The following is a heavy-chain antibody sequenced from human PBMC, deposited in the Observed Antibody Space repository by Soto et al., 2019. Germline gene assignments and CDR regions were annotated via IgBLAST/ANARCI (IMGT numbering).Heavy chain of an antibody. D-gene: IGHD6-19*01. Sequence: LRLSCAASGFTFSSSAMNWVRQAPGEGLEWVSIISGSGATAYFSDSVKGRFTISRDNSKNTLYLHMNSLRVEDTALYYCAKDPQWLVPGYYFDSWGQGTLVTVSS. V-gene: IGHV3-23*01. CDR3: AKDPQWLVPGYYFDS. J-gene: IGHJ4*02. CDR2: ISGSGATA. CDR1: GFTFSSSA.